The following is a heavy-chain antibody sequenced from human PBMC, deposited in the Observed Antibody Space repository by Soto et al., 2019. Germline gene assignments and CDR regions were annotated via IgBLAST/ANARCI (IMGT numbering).Heavy chain of an antibody. CDR3: ARAPSSGWYAPPNYFDY. D-gene: IGHD6-19*01. CDR2: IYYSGST. J-gene: IGHJ4*02. CDR1: GGSISSYY. Sequence: SETLSLTCTVSGGSISSYYWSWIRQPPGKGLEWIGYIYYSGSTNYNPSLKSRVTISVDTSKNQFSLKLSSVTAADTAVYYCARAPSSGWYAPPNYFDYWGQGTLVTVSS. V-gene: IGHV4-59*01.